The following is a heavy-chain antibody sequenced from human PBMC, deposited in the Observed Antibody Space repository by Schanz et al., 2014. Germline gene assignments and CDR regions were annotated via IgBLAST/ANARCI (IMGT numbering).Heavy chain of an antibody. D-gene: IGHD6-19*01. V-gene: IGHV4-39*01. CDR1: GDSISSTSYY. Sequence: QLQMQESGPGLVKPSETLSLTCSVSGDSISSTSYYWGWIRQPPGKGLEWIGSIYYSGSTYYNASLKSRVTISVDTSKNQFSLNLNSVTAADSAVYYCARLWGGWRIPDYWGQGTLVTVSS. CDR3: ARLWGGWRIPDY. J-gene: IGHJ4*02. CDR2: IYYSGST.